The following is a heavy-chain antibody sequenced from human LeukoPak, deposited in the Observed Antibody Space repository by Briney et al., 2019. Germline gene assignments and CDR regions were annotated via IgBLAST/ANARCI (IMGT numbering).Heavy chain of an antibody. CDR2: ISDGGDST. V-gene: IGHV3-23*01. CDR3: AKDRGQPVDY. J-gene: IGHJ4*02. Sequence: GGSLRLSCAASGFTLSNYPMSWVRQAPGKGLEWVSTISDGGDSTYYADSVKGRFTTSRDNSRNTLYLQMNSLRAEDTAVYYCAKDRGQPVDYWGQGTLVTVSS. CDR1: GFTLSNYP. D-gene: IGHD6-13*01.